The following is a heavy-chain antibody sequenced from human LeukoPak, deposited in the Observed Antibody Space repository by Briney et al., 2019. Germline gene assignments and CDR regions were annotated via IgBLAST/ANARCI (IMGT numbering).Heavy chain of an antibody. J-gene: IGHJ4*02. D-gene: IGHD4-11*01. CDR3: ARDRNGPFDY. Sequence: GGSLRLSCAASGFTVSSNYMSWVRQAPGKGLEWVSYISSSSSTIYYADSVKGRFTISRDNAKNSLYLQMNSLRAEDTAVYYCARDRNGPFDYWGQGTLVTVSS. CDR2: ISSSSSTI. V-gene: IGHV3-48*04. CDR1: GFTVSSNY.